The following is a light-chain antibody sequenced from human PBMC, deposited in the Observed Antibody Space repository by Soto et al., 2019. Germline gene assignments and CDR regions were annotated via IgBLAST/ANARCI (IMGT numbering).Light chain of an antibody. V-gene: IGKV2-28*01. CDR1: QSLLHSNGYNY. Sequence: DIVMTQSPLYLPVTPGEPASISCRSSQSLLHSNGYNYLDWYLQKPGQSPQLLIYLGSNRASGVPDRFSGSGSGTDFTLKISRVEAEDVGIYYCMQALQTPRTFGQGTKLEIK. J-gene: IGKJ2*01. CDR3: MQALQTPRT. CDR2: LGS.